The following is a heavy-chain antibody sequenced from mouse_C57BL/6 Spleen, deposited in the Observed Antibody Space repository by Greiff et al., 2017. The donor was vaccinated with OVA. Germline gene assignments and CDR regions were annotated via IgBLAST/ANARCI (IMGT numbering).Heavy chain of an antibody. J-gene: IGHJ2*01. D-gene: IGHD2-12*01. Sequence: VQLKESGPELVKPGASVKMSCKASGYTFTDYYMHWVKQSHGKSLEWIGYINPNNGGTSYNQKFKGKATLTVNKSSSTAYMELSSLTSEDSAVXYCATKVFGYSYDYFDYWGQGTTLTVSS. CDR3: ATKVFGYSYDYFDY. CDR1: GYTFTDYY. CDR2: INPNNGGT. V-gene: IGHV1-22*01.